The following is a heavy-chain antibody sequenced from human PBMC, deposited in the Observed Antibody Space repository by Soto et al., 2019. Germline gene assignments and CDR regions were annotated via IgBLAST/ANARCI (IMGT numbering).Heavy chain of an antibody. CDR2: MNPNSGNT. CDR1: GYTFTSYD. D-gene: IGHD6-19*01. CDR3: VLGRRAVAGKLDY. V-gene: IGHV1-8*01. J-gene: IGHJ4*02. Sequence: GASVKVSCKASGYTFTSYDINWVRQATGQGLEWMGWMNPNSGNTGYAQKFQGRVTMTRNTSISTAYMELSSLRSEDTAVYYCVLGRRAVAGKLDYCGQGTLVTVSA.